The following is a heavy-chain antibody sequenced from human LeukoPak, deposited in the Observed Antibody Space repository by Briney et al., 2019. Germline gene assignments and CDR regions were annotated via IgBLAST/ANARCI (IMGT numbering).Heavy chain of an antibody. V-gene: IGHV2-5*02. CDR1: GFSLTTRPVG. J-gene: IGHJ4*02. D-gene: IGHD1-14*01. Sequence: SGPTLVNPTQTLTLTCSFSGFSLTTRPVGVGWLRQPPGKALEWLALIYLDDDKRYNPSLRTRLTVTKDTTKNLVFLTMTNMDPVDTATYYCTHRRGGYNWNHGDFDFWGQGTLVTVSS. CDR2: IYLDDDK. CDR3: THRRGGYNWNHGDFDF.